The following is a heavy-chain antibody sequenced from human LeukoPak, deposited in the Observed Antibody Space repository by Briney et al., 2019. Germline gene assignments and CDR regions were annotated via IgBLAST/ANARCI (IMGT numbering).Heavy chain of an antibody. CDR3: AKGDEAAY. CDR2: IRYDGSDK. J-gene: IGHJ4*02. D-gene: IGHD5-24*01. Sequence: GSLRLSCAASGFTFDDYGMHWVRQAPGKGLEWVAFIRYDGSDKYYADSVKGRFTISRDNSKNTLYLHMISLRDEDTAVYYCAKGDEAAYWGQGILVTVSS. CDR1: GFTFDDYG. V-gene: IGHV3-30*02.